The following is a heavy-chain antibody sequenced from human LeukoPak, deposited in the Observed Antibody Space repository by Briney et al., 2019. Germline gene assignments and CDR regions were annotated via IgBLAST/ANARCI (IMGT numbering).Heavy chain of an antibody. CDR1: GGSVSSGSYY. Sequence: SETLSLTCTVSGGSVSSGSYYWSWVRQPPGRGLEWNGYIYYSGSTNYNPSLKSRVTISVDTSKNQFSLKLSSVTAADTAVYYCAREYYDILTGYLLFDYWGQGTLVTVSS. D-gene: IGHD3-9*01. V-gene: IGHV4-61*01. CDR2: IYYSGST. J-gene: IGHJ4*02. CDR3: AREYYDILTGYLLFDY.